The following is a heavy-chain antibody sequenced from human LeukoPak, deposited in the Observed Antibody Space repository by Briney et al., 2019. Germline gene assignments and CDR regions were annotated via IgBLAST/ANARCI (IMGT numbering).Heavy chain of an antibody. J-gene: IGHJ3*02. CDR1: GFTFSSYA. V-gene: IGHV3-23*01. D-gene: IGHD1-20*01. CDR3: AKTLTGTTGGDAFDI. CDR2: INGSGGST. Sequence: GGSLRLSCAASGFTFSSYAMSWVRQAPGKGLEWVSAINGSGGSTYYADSVKGRFTISRDNSKNTLYLQINSLRAEDTAVYYCAKTLTGTTGGDAFDIWGQGTMVTVSS.